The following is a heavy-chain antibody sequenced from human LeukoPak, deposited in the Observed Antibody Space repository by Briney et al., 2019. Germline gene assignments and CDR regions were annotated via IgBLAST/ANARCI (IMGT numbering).Heavy chain of an antibody. CDR2: INHSGST. Sequence: SETLSLTCAVYGGSFSGYYWSWIRQPPGKGLEWIGEINHSGSTNYNPPLKSRVTISVDTSKNQFSLKLSSVTAADTAVYYCARGWSSGPAEDAFDIWGQGTMVTVSS. V-gene: IGHV4-34*01. CDR3: ARGWSSGPAEDAFDI. D-gene: IGHD3-22*01. J-gene: IGHJ3*02. CDR1: GGSFSGYY.